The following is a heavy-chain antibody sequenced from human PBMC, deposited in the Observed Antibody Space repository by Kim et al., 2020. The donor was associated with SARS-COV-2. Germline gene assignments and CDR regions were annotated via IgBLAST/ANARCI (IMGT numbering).Heavy chain of an antibody. V-gene: IGHV3-9*01. D-gene: IGHD3-10*01. CDR2: ISWNSGTI. J-gene: IGHJ6*02. CDR1: GFTFDDYA. Sequence: GGSLRLSCAASGFTFDDYAMHWVRQAPGKGLEWVSGISWNSGTIGYADSVKGRFTISRDNAKNSLYLQMNSLRAEDTALYYCAKDSGMVRDDYGMDVWG. CDR3: AKDSGMVRDDYGMDV.